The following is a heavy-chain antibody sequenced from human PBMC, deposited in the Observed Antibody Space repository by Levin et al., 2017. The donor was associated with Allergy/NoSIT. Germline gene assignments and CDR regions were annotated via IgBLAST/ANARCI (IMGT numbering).Heavy chain of an antibody. D-gene: IGHD2-15*01. Sequence: SETLSLTCSVSGGSISNYYWSWMRQPPGKGLEYIAYIHNSGTTNYNPSLKGRGTISIDMSKNQISLKLTSVTAADTAVYYCARGGLAGGFDIWGQGTMVTVSS. CDR1: GGSISNYY. CDR3: ARGGLAGGFDI. CDR2: IHNSGTT. V-gene: IGHV4-59*01. J-gene: IGHJ3*02.